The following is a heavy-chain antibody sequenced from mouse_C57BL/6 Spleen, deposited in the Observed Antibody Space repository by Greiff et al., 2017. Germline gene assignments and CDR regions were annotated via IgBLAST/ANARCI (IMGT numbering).Heavy chain of an antibody. CDR3: TRMGYDYDEDY. CDR1: GFTFSDAW. V-gene: IGHV6-6*01. CDR2: IRNKANNHAT. J-gene: IGHJ2*01. Sequence: LQQSGGGLVQPGGSMKLSCAASGFTFSDAWMDWVRQSPEKGLEWVAEIRNKANNHATYYAESVKGRFTISRDDSKSSVYLQMNSLRAEDTGIYYCTRMGYDYDEDYWGQGTTLTVSS. D-gene: IGHD2-4*01.